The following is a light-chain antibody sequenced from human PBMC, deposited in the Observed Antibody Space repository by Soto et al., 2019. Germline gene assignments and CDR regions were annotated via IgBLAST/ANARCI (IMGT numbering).Light chain of an antibody. V-gene: IGKV3-20*01. J-gene: IGKJ2*01. CDR3: QQYGSSPYT. CDR2: DAS. Sequence: EIVLTQSPGTLSLSPGERATLSCRASESVSSSYLAWYQQKPGQAPRLLIYDASSRATGIPDRFSGSGSGTAFTLTISRLEPEDFAVYYCQQYGSSPYTFGQGTTLEIK. CDR1: ESVSSSY.